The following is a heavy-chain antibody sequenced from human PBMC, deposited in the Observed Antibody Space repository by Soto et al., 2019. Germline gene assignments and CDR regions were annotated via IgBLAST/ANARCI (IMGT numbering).Heavy chain of an antibody. CDR1: EFTFKNYA. J-gene: IGHJ4*02. CDR2: ISYDGNYK. Sequence: QVQLVESGGGVVQPGRSLRLSCVGSEFTFKNYAMNWVRQAPGKGLECVARISYDGNYKDYADSVKGRFTISRDNSKNTLFLQMNSLRPEDTAVYYCATSYTYSGSWFSDWGQGTLATVSS. D-gene: IGHD1-26*01. CDR3: ATSYTYSGSWFSD. V-gene: IGHV3-30-3*01.